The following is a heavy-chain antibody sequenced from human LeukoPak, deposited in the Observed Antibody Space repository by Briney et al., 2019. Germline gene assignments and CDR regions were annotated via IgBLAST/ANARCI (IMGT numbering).Heavy chain of an antibody. V-gene: IGHV3-43D*03. Sequence: PGGSLRLSCAASGFKFDDYAMHWVRQAPGKGLEWVSLISWDGRSTYYADSVKGRFTISRDNNIHSLYLQMHSLRAEDTAFYYCVKDNTVGAADYWGQGTLVTVSS. CDR1: GFKFDDYA. CDR3: VKDNTVGAADY. J-gene: IGHJ4*02. CDR2: ISWDGRST. D-gene: IGHD3-10*01.